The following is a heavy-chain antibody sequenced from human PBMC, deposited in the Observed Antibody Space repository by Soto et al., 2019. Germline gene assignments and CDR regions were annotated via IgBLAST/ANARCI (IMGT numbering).Heavy chain of an antibody. CDR1: GFTFSSYA. CDR2: ISGSGGST. Sequence: EVQLLESGGGLVQPGGSLRLSCAASGFTFSSYAMSWIRQAPGQGLAWVSAISGSGGSTYHADSVRGPFTISRDNPKNTLYLQMNSLRAEDTAVYYCAHRRTACDSWCQGTLVTVSS. V-gene: IGHV3-23*01. J-gene: IGHJ4*02. CDR3: AHRRTACDS.